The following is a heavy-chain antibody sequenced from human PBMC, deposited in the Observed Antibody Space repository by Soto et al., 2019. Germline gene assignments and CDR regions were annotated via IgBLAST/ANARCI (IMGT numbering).Heavy chain of an antibody. CDR1: GYTFTSYG. CDR2: ISAYNGNT. J-gene: IGHJ6*02. Sequence: GASVKVSCKASGYTFTSYGISWVRQAPGQGLEWMGWISAYNGNTNYAQKLQGRVTMTTDTSTSTAYMGLRSLRSDDTAVYYCARARKGNSSGHYYYYGMHVWGPGPTLTVS. D-gene: IGHD6-19*01. CDR3: ARARKGNSSGHYYYYGMHV. V-gene: IGHV1-18*04.